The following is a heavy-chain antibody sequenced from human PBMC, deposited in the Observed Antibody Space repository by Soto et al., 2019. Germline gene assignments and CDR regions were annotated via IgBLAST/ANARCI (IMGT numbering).Heavy chain of an antibody. D-gene: IGHD1-26*01. Sequence: PGGSPRLSCAASGFTFSSYAMSWVRQAPGEGLEWVSAISGSGGSTHYADSVKGRFTISRDNSKNTLYLQMNSLRAEDTAVYYCAKDRGVGAKLAVGRIDYWGQGTLVTVSS. J-gene: IGHJ4*02. V-gene: IGHV3-23*01. CDR2: ISGSGGST. CDR3: AKDRGVGAKLAVGRIDY. CDR1: GFTFSSYA.